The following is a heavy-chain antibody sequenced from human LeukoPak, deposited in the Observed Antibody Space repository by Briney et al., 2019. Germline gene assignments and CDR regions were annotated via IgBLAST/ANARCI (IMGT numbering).Heavy chain of an antibody. CDR1: GFAFDDYA. J-gene: IGHJ5*02. Sequence: GRSLRLSCAASGFAFDDYAMHWVRQAPGKGLEWVSGISWNSGSIGYADSVKGRFTISRDNDKNSLYLQMNSLRAEDTALYYCAKGSGSYYVFNWFDPWGQGTLVTVSS. CDR3: AKGSGSYYVFNWFDP. V-gene: IGHV3-9*01. CDR2: ISWNSGSI. D-gene: IGHD1-26*01.